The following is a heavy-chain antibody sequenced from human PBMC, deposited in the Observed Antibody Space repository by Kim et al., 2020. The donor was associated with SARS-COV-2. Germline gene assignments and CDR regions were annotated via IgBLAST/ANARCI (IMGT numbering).Heavy chain of an antibody. J-gene: IGHJ4*02. D-gene: IGHD3-22*01. CDR1: GFTFSSYE. CDR3: ARDLSPYYYDSSGFFDY. CDR2: ISSSGSTI. Sequence: GGSLRLSCAASGFTFSSYEMNWVRQAPGKGLEWVSYISSSGSTIYYADSVKGRFTISRDNAKNSLYLQMNSLRAEDTAVYYCARDLSPYYYDSSGFFDYWGQGTLVTVSS. V-gene: IGHV3-48*03.